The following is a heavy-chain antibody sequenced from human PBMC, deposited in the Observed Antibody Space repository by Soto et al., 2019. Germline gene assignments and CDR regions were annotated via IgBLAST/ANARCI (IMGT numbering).Heavy chain of an antibody. CDR3: ARWGDSSGYYPGFDY. CDR2: ISSSSSYT. CDR1: GFTFSDYY. Sequence: GGSLRLSCAASGFTFSDYYMSWIRQAPGKGLEWVSYISSSSSYTNYADSVKGRFTISRDNAKNSLYLQMNSLRAEDTAVYYCARWGDSSGYYPGFDYWGQGTLVTVSS. V-gene: IGHV3-11*06. J-gene: IGHJ4*02. D-gene: IGHD3-22*01.